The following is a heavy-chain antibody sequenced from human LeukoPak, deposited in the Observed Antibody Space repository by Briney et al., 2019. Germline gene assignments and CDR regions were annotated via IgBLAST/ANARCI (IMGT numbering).Heavy chain of an antibody. J-gene: IGHJ4*02. D-gene: IGHD3-22*01. CDR1: GFTFSSYS. V-gene: IGHV3-21*01. CDR2: ISSSSSYI. CDR3: ARDFSDSSGYYYYFDY. Sequence: GGSLRLSRAASGFTFSSYSMNWVRQAPGKGLEWVSSISSSSSYIYSAASVKGRFTISRDNAKNSLYLQMNSLGAEDTAVYYCARDFSDSSGYYYYFDYWGQGTLVTVSS.